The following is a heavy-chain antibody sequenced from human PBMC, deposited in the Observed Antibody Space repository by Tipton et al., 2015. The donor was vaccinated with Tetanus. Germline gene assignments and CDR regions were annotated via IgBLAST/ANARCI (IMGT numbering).Heavy chain of an antibody. V-gene: IGHV4-30-2*01. CDR3: ARQADNWFDP. CDR1: GVSIRNGGYS. CDR2: TYHTGGT. D-gene: IGHD6-25*01. Sequence: TLSLTCAVSGVSIRNGGYSWSWIRQPAGKGLEWIGYTYHTGGTYYNPSLKSRVTISVDRSNNQFSLSLRSVTAADTTVYYCARQADNWFDPWGQGTLVTVS. J-gene: IGHJ5*02.